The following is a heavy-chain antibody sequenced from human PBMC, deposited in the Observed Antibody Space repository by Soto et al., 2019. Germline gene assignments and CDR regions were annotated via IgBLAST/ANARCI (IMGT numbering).Heavy chain of an antibody. CDR1: GFTFSNYT. Sequence: EVQLVESGGGLVQPGGSLRLSCVASGFTFSNYTMHWVRQAPGKGLEYVSAIRNNGGNTFYATSVRGRFTISRDNSKNTLYLQRGRLRPEDMAVYYCARDFGKSTRWYGIGGIWGQGTLVTFSS. D-gene: IGHD6-13*01. CDR2: IRNNGGNT. V-gene: IGHV3-64*01. CDR3: ARDFGKSTRWYGIGGI. J-gene: IGHJ4*02.